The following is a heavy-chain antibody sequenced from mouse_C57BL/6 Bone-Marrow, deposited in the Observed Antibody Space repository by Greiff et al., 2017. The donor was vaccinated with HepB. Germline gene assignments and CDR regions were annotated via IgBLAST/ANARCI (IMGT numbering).Heavy chain of an antibody. V-gene: IGHV1-82*01. CDR3: ARDHYYGSRFDD. CDR1: GYAFSSSW. D-gene: IGHD1-1*01. J-gene: IGHJ2*01. CDR2: IYPGDGDT. Sequence: QVQLQQSGPELVKPGASVKISCKASGYAFSSSWMNWVKQRPGKGLEWIGRIYPGDGDTNYNGKFKGKATLTADKSSSTAYMQLSSLTSEDSAVYVCARDHYYGSRFDDWGQGTTLTVSS.